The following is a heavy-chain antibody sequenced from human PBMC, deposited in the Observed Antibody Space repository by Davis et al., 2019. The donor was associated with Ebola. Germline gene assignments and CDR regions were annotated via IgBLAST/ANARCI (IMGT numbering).Heavy chain of an antibody. CDR1: EFTFSNYW. CDR2: IYPGDSDT. CDR3: ARSSPGPEYFQH. J-gene: IGHJ1*01. V-gene: IGHV5-51*01. Sequence: GESLKISCESSEFTFSNYWIAWVRQMPGKGLEWMGIIYPGDSDTRYSPSFQGQVTIPADKSISIAYLQWSSLKASDTAMYYCARSSPGPEYFQHWGQGTLVIVSS.